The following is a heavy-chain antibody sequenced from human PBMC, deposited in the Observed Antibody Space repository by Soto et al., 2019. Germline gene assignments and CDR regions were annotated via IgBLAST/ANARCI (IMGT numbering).Heavy chain of an antibody. CDR3: ARLRVGSSEYYFDN. J-gene: IGHJ4*02. D-gene: IGHD1-26*01. CDR2: IYYSGST. CDR1: GGSISSYY. V-gene: IGHV4-59*08. Sequence: QVQLQESGPGLVKPSETLSLTCTVSGGSISSYYWSWIRQPPGKGLEWIGYIYYSGSTNYNPSLKSRVTISVDTSKNQISLKLSSVTAADTAVYYCARLRVGSSEYYFDNWGQGTLVTVSS.